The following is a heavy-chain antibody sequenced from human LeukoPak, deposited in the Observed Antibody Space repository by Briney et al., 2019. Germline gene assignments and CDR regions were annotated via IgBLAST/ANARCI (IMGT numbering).Heavy chain of an antibody. D-gene: IGHD4-17*01. CDR1: GFTFSSYG. CDR2: ISSSSSTI. Sequence: PGGFLRLSCAASGFTFSSYGMNWVRQAPGKGLEWVSYISSSSSTIYYADSVKGRFTISRDNAKNSLYLQMNSLRAEDTAVYYCARDSGGGLYGDPRYNWFDPWGQGTLVTVSS. J-gene: IGHJ5*02. V-gene: IGHV3-48*01. CDR3: ARDSGGGLYGDPRYNWFDP.